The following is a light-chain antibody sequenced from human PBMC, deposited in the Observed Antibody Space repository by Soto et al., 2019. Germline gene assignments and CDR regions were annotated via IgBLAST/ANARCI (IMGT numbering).Light chain of an antibody. CDR2: DVS. V-gene: IGLV2-14*03. Sequence: QSVLTQPASVSGSPGQSITISCTGTSSDVVGYNYVSWYQHHPGKAPKLMIFDVSNRPSGVSNRFSGSKSGNTASLTISGLQPEDEADYYCRSYRTSNTRQLVVGSGSKVTLL. J-gene: IGLJ1*01. CDR1: SSDVVGYNY. CDR3: RSYRTSNTRQLV.